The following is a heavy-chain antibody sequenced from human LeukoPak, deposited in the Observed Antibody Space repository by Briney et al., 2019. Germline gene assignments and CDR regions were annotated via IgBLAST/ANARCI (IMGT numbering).Heavy chain of an antibody. CDR3: TRQRKDYYYYYGMDV. Sequence: ASVKVSCKASGYTFTSYGISWVRQAPGRGLEWMGWISAYNGNTNYAQKLQGRVTMTTDTSTSTAYMELRSLRSDDTAVYYCTRQRKDYYYYYGMDVWGQGTTVTVSS. CDR2: ISAYNGNT. CDR1: GYTFTSYG. D-gene: IGHD6-25*01. V-gene: IGHV1-18*01. J-gene: IGHJ6*02.